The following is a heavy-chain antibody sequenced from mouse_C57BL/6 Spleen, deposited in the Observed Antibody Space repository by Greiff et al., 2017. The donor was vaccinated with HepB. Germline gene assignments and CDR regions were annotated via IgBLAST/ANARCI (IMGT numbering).Heavy chain of an antibody. J-gene: IGHJ1*03. Sequence: EVKLMESGPELVKPGASVKIPCKASGYTFTDYNMDWVKQSHGKSLEWIGDINPNNGGTIYNQKFKGKATLTVDKSSSTAYMELRSLTSEDTAVYYCARYYGNYVGYFDVWGTGTTVTFSS. CDR2: INPNNGGT. CDR1: GYTFTDYN. V-gene: IGHV1-18*01. CDR3: ARYYGNYVGYFDV. D-gene: IGHD2-1*01.